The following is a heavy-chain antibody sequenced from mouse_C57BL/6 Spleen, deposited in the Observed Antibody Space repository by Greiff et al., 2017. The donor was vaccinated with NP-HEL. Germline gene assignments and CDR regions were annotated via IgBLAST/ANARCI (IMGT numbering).Heavy chain of an antibody. J-gene: IGHJ3*01. Sequence: QVTLKESGPGILQSSQTLSLTCSFSGFSLSTSSMGVSWIRQPSGKGLEWLAHIYWDDDKRYNPSLKSRLTISKDTSRNQVFLKITSVDTADTATYYCARRAGYYGSSEGFAYWGQGTLVTVSA. CDR1: GFSLSTSSMG. CDR3: ARRAGYYGSSEGFAY. V-gene: IGHV8-12*01. CDR2: IYWDDDK. D-gene: IGHD1-1*01.